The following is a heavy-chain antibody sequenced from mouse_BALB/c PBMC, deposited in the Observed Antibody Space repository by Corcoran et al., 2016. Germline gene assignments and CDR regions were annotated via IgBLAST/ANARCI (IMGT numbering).Heavy chain of an antibody. Sequence: EVQLQQSGVELVKPGASVKLSCTASGFNIKDTYMHWVKQRPEQGLEWIGRIDPANGNTKYDPKFQGKATITADTSSNTAYLQLSSLTSEDTAVYYCAKVRLLAYWGQGTLVTVSA. V-gene: IGHV14-3*02. CDR2: IDPANGNT. CDR1: GFNIKDTY. CDR3: AKVRLLAY. D-gene: IGHD2-14*01. J-gene: IGHJ3*01.